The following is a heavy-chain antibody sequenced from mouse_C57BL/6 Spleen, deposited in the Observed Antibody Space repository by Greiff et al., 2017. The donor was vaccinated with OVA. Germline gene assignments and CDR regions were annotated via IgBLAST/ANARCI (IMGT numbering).Heavy chain of an antibody. J-gene: IGHJ3*01. CDR2: ISSGSSTI. Sequence: EVKLMESGGGLVKPGGSLKLSCAASGFTFSDYGMHWVRQAPEKGLEWVAYISSGSSTIYYADTVKGRFTISRDNAKNTLFLQMTSLRSEDTAMYYCARGDSSGYWFAYWGQGTLVTVSA. V-gene: IGHV5-17*01. D-gene: IGHD3-2*02. CDR1: GFTFSDYG. CDR3: ARGDSSGYWFAY.